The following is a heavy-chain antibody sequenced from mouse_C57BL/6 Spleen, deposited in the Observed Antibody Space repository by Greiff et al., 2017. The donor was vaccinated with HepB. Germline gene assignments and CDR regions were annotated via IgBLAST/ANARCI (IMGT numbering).Heavy chain of an antibody. D-gene: IGHD2-9*01. CDR2: ISDGGSYT. CDR3: SSGLLRFPYAMDY. Sequence: EVMLVESGGGLVKPGGSLKLSCAASGFTFSSYAMSWVRQTPEKRLEWVATISDGGSYTYYPDNVKGRFTISRDNAKNNLYLQMSHLKSEDTAMYYCSSGLLRFPYAMDYWGQGTSVTVSS. CDR1: GFTFSSYA. J-gene: IGHJ4*01. V-gene: IGHV5-4*03.